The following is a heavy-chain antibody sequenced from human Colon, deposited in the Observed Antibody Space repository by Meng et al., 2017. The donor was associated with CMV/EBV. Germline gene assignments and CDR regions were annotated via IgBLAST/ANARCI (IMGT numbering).Heavy chain of an antibody. CDR1: GGTFSSYA. J-gene: IGHJ5*02. D-gene: IGHD1-26*01. CDR3: ARGVGAKGRFDP. Sequence: CKASGGTFSSYAISWVRQAPGQGLEWMGGIIPIFGTANYAQKFQGRVTMTRNTSISTAYMELSSLRSEDTAVYYCARGVGAKGRFDPWGQGTLVTVSS. V-gene: IGHV1-69*05. CDR2: IIPIFGTA.